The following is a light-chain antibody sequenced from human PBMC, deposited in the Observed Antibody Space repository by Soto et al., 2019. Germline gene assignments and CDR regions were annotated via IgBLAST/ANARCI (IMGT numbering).Light chain of an antibody. CDR1: QSVSSN. CDR2: GAS. CDR3: QQYNKWPLT. V-gene: IGKV3-15*01. Sequence: EIVMTQSPATLSVSPGERATLSCRASQSVSSNLAWYQQKPGQAPRLLIYGASTRATDIPARFSGSGSGTEFTLTISSLQSEDFAVYYCQQYNKWPLTFGGGTNVEIK. J-gene: IGKJ4*01.